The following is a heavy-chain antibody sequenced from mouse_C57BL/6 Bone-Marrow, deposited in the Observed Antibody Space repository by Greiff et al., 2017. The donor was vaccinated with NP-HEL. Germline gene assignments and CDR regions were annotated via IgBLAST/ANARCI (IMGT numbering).Heavy chain of an antibody. D-gene: IGHD2-4*01. Sequence: VQLQQSGAELVRPGTSVKVSCKASGYAFTTYLIAWVKQRPGQGLEWIGVINPGSGGTNYNEKFKGKATLTADKSSSTAYMQLSSLTSEDSAVYFCARGGIYYDYAWFAYWGQGTLVTVSA. CDR1: GYAFTTYL. CDR2: INPGSGGT. J-gene: IGHJ3*01. V-gene: IGHV1-54*01. CDR3: ARGGIYYDYAWFAY.